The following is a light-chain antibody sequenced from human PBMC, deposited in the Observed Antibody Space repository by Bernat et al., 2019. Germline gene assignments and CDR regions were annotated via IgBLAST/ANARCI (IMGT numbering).Light chain of an antibody. CDR1: QSISNY. CDR2: AAS. J-gene: IGKJ2*01. V-gene: IGKV1-39*01. Sequence: DIQVTQSPSSLSASVGDRVTITCRTSQSISNYLMWYQHKPGTAPKLLIYAASSLKNGVPSRFSGSGYGTDFSLTITGLQPEDFATYFCQQSHITPYTLGQGTKVDI. CDR3: QQSHITPYT.